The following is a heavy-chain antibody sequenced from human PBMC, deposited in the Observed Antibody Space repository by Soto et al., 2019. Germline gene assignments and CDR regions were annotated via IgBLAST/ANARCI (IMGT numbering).Heavy chain of an antibody. J-gene: IGHJ5*02. CDR1: GYSFTSYW. CDR2: IDPSDSYT. V-gene: IGHV5-10-1*01. CDR3: GRRVDRITFGGVLGYNWFDP. D-gene: IGHD3-16*02. Sequence: GESLKISCKGSGYSFTSYWISWVRQMPGKGLEWMGRIDPSDSYTNYSPSFQGHVTISADKSISTAYLQWSSLNASDTAMYYCGRRVDRITFGGVLGYNWFDPSGEGTLVAVS.